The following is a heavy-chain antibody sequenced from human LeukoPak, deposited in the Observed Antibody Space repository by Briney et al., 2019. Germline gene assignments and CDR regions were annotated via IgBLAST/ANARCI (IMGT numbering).Heavy chain of an antibody. CDR2: ISGSDCST. V-gene: IGHV3-23*01. CDR1: ASTFSSYA. D-gene: IGHD6-25*01. CDR3: AYAAGSSGWPYYFDC. J-gene: IGHJ4*02. Sequence: GGSMTLACAASASTFSSYAMTWVRQAPDKGLEWVSSISGSDCSTYYADSVKGRFTIARDDSQNTLYLQMNSLSAADTAVYYCAYAAGSSGWPYYFDCWGQGTLVTVSS.